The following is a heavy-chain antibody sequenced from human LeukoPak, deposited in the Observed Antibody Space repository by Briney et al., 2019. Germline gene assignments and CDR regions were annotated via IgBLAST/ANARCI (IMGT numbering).Heavy chain of an antibody. D-gene: IGHD2-15*01. V-gene: IGHV3-53*01. Sequence: GGSLRLSCAASGFIFSNNAMSWVRQSPRKGLEWVSIMYSGGSTDYADSVKGRFIISRDHSKNTLYLQMNSLRVEDTAVYYCARDRYCSGGSCYGDAFDIWGQGTMVTVSS. CDR2: MYSGGST. CDR3: ARDRYCSGGSCYGDAFDI. J-gene: IGHJ3*02. CDR1: GFIFSNNA.